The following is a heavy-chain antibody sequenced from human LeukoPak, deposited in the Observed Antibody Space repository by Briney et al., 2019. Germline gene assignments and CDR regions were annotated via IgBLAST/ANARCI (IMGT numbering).Heavy chain of an antibody. J-gene: IGHJ6*04. CDR3: ASYYCSGGSCYRDYYYCMDV. D-gene: IGHD2-15*01. Sequence: SVKVSCKASGGTFSSYAISWVRQAPGQVLEWMGGIIPIFGTANYAQKFQGRVTITADKSTSTAYMELSSLRSEDTAVYYCASYYCSGGSCYRDYYYCMDVWGKGTTVTVSS. V-gene: IGHV1-69*06. CDR1: GGTFSSYA. CDR2: IIPIFGTA.